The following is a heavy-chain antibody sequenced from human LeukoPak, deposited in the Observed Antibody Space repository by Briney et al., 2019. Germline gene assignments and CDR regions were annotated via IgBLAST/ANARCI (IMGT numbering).Heavy chain of an antibody. V-gene: IGHV3-73*01. Sequence: PGGSLRLSCAASGFTFSGSAMHWVRQASGKGLEWVGRIRSKANSYATAYAASVKGRFTISRDDPKNTAYLQMNSLKTEDTAVYYCTSLGELFDYWGQGTLVTVSS. J-gene: IGHJ4*02. D-gene: IGHD3-10*01. CDR2: IRSKANSYAT. CDR1: GFTFSGSA. CDR3: TSLGELFDY.